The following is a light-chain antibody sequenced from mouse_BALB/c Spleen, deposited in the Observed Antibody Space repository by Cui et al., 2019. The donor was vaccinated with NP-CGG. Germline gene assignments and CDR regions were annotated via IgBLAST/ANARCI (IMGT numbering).Light chain of an antibody. CDR2: GTN. V-gene: IGLV1*01. CDR3: ALWYSNHWV. J-gene: IGLJ1*01. Sequence: QAVVTQESALTTSPGETVTFTCRSSTGAVTTSHYANWVQERPDHLFTGLIGGTNNRAPGVPARFSGSLIGDKAALTITGAQTEDEAVYFCALWYSNHWVFGGGTKLTVL. CDR1: TGAVTTSHY.